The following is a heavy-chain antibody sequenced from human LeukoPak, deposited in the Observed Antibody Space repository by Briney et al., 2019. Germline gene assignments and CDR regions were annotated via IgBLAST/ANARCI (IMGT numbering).Heavy chain of an antibody. CDR2: IYSGGGT. CDR1: GFTVSTNY. J-gene: IGHJ4*02. D-gene: IGHD4-17*01. V-gene: IGHV3-66*01. Sequence: GGSLRLSCAASGFTVSTNYMSWVRQAPGKGLEWVSLIYSGGGTYYADSVKGRFTISRDNSRNTLSLQMNSLRVDDTAVYYCARGFRSVTTWGYFDYWGQGTLVTVSS. CDR3: ARGFRSVTTWGYFDY.